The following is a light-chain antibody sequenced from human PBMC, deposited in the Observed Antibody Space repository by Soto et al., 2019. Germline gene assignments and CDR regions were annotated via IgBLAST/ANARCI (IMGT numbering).Light chain of an antibody. Sequence: IQMTQSPSSLSASVGDRVTISCRASQSISSFLNWYQQRPGKAPRLLIYAASSLQTGVRSRFSGDGSGTEFTLTINSLRPEDSATYFCQPGYSSPPRTFGGGTTVEIK. CDR3: QPGYSSPPRT. V-gene: IGKV1-39*01. CDR2: AAS. CDR1: QSISSF. J-gene: IGKJ4*01.